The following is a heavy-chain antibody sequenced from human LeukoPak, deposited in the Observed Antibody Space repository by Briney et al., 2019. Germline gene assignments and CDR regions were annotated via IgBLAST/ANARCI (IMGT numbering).Heavy chain of an antibody. V-gene: IGHV3-15*01. D-gene: IGHD4-23*01. CDR1: GFTFSNAW. Sequence: GGSLRLSCAASGFTFSNAWMGWVRQAPGKGLEWVGRIKSKTDGGTTDYAAPVKGRFTISRDDSKNTLYLQMNSLKTEDTAVYYCTTDEGLRWSSLFDYWGQGTLVTVSS. CDR2: IKSKTDGGTT. J-gene: IGHJ4*02. CDR3: TTDEGLRWSSLFDY.